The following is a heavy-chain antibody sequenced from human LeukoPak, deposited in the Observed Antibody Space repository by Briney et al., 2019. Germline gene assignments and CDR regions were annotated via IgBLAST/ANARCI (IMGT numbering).Heavy chain of an antibody. D-gene: IGHD3-22*01. J-gene: IGHJ1*01. Sequence: ASVKVSCKASGYTFTSYDINWVRQATGQGLEWMGWMNPNSGNTGYAQKFQGRVTITRNTSISTAYMELSSVTAADTAVYYCARVVQSTDSSGFYLPEYFQHWGQGTLVTVSS. V-gene: IGHV1-8*03. CDR3: ARVVQSTDSSGFYLPEYFQH. CDR1: GYTFTSYD. CDR2: MNPNSGNT.